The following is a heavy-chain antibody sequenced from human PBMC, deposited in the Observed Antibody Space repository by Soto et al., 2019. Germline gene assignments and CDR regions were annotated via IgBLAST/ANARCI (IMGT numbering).Heavy chain of an antibody. CDR2: ISYDGSNK. J-gene: IGHJ4*02. D-gene: IGHD3-9*01. CDR1: GFTFSSYA. Sequence: PGGSLRLSCAASGFTFSSYAMHWVRQTPGKGLEWVAVISYDGSNKYYADSMKDRFTISRDNSKNTLYLQMNSLRAEDTAVYYCARGYFDWLLPKDYWGQGTLVTV. CDR3: ARGYFDWLLPKDY. V-gene: IGHV3-30-3*01.